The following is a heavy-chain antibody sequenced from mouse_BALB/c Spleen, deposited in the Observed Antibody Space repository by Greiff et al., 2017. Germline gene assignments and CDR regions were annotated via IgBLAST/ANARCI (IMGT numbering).Heavy chain of an antibody. D-gene: IGHD1-1*01. V-gene: IGHV2-6-7*01. Sequence: VQLKESGPGLVAPSQSLSITCTVSGFSLTGYGVNWVRQPPGKGLEWLGMIWGDGSTDYNSALKSRLSISKDNSKSQVFLKMNSLQTDDTARYYCARDHYYGSRPFAYWGQGTLVTVSA. CDR3: ARDHYYGSRPFAY. CDR2: IWGDGST. J-gene: IGHJ3*01. CDR1: GFSLTGYG.